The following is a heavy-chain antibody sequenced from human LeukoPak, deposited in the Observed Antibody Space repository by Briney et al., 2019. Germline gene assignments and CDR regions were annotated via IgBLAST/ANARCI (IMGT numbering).Heavy chain of an antibody. Sequence: PSETLSLTCTVSGGSISTYYGNWIRQAPGKGLEWIGYIYYSGSTHYNPSLKSRVTISVDTPKNQFSLKLSSVTAADTAVYYCARQWLGEEYWGQGTLVTVSS. CDR1: GGSISTYY. J-gene: IGHJ4*02. D-gene: IGHD6-19*01. CDR3: ARQWLGEEY. V-gene: IGHV4-59*12. CDR2: IYYSGST.